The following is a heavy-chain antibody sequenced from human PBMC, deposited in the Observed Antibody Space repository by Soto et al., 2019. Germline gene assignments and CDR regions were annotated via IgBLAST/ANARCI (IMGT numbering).Heavy chain of an antibody. CDR3: ARDGRSSYSSGWYYFDY. J-gene: IGHJ4*02. V-gene: IGHV3-21*01. CDR2: ISSSSSYI. Sequence: GGSLRLSCAASGFTFSSYSMNWVRQAPGKGLEWVSSISSSSSYIYYADSVKGRFTISRDNAKNSLYLQMNSLRAEDTAVYYCARDGRSSYSSGWYYFDYWGQGTLVTV. D-gene: IGHD6-19*01. CDR1: GFTFSSYS.